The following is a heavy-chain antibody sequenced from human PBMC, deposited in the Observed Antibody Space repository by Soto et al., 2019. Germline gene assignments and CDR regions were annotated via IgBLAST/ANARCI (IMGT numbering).Heavy chain of an antibody. D-gene: IGHD2-2*01. Sequence: QVQLVESGGGVVQPGRSLRLSCAASGFTFSSYGMHWVRQAPGKGLEWVAVIWYDGSNKYYADSVKGRFTISRDNSKNTLYLQMNSLRAEDTAVYYCARDHCSSTSCYRSGWVRYYYYYGMDVWGQGTTVTVSS. V-gene: IGHV3-33*01. CDR3: ARDHCSSTSCYRSGWVRYYYYYGMDV. CDR2: IWYDGSNK. CDR1: GFTFSSYG. J-gene: IGHJ6*02.